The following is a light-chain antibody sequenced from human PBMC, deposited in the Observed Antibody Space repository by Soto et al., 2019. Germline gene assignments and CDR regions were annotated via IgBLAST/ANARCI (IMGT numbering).Light chain of an antibody. CDR1: MRDVGAYNL. CDR2: EVR. Sequence: QSALTQPASVSGSAGQSITISCSGTMRDVGAYNLVSWYQQHPGTAPKLIIYEVRNRPSGISSRFSGSKSGASASLAITGLQAEDEADYYCQSYDSRLSGSVFGTGTKLTVL. CDR3: QSYDSRLSGSV. J-gene: IGLJ1*01. V-gene: IGLV2-14*01.